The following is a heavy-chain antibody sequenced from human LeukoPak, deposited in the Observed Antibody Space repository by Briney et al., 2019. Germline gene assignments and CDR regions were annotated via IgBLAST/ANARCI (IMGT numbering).Heavy chain of an antibody. CDR2: ILSTGTT. J-gene: IGHJ5*02. CDR3: ATVKYDYGDPVGWFDP. V-gene: IGHV3-23*01. Sequence: GGSLTLSCAASGFPFSASAMTWVRQAPGKGLEWVSHILSTGTTYYADSVRGRFTISRDNSKNTLYLLMTSLRADDTAVYYCATVKYDYGDPVGWFDPWGQGTLVTVSS. D-gene: IGHD4-17*01. CDR1: GFPFSASA.